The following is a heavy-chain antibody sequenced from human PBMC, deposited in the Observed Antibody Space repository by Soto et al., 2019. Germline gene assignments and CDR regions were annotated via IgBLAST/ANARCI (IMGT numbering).Heavy chain of an antibody. CDR2: IIPIFGTA. CDR3: ARHLEQRGYSYYYGMDV. V-gene: IGHV1-69*06. D-gene: IGHD5-18*01. CDR1: GGTFSSYA. J-gene: IGHJ6*02. Sequence: ASVKVSCKASGGTFSSYAISWVRQAPGQGLEWMGGIIPIFGTANYAQKFQGRVTITADKSTSTAYMELSSLRSEDTAVYYCARHLEQRGYSYYYGMDVWGQGTTVTVSS.